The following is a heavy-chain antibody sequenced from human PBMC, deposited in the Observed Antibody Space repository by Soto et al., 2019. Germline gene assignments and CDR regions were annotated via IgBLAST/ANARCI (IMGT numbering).Heavy chain of an antibody. CDR1: GFTFSSFG. V-gene: IGHV3-23*01. D-gene: IGHD2-2*01. CDR3: AKELPRPADGNPLHY. Sequence: LSLTCAGSGFTFSSFGMTWVRPAPGKGLEWVSAIGTSAADTYYTESVRGRFTISRDNSKNTVYLQMDNLRIEDSGVYYCAKELPRPADGNPLHYCGQGTLVTVSS. J-gene: IGHJ4*02. CDR2: IGTSAADT.